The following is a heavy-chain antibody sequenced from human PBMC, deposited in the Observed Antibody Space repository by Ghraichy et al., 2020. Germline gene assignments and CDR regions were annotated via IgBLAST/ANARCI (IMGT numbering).Heavy chain of an antibody. D-gene: IGHD5-18*01. J-gene: IGHJ6*03. V-gene: IGHV4-59*01. Sequence: SQTLSLTCTVSGGSISSYYWSWIRQPPGKGLEWIGYIYYSGSTNYNPSLKSRVTISVDTSKNQFSLKLSSVTAADTAVYYCARASHSFYYYYYMDVWVKGTTVTVSS. CDR3: ARASHSFYYYYYMDV. CDR2: IYYSGST. CDR1: GGSISSYY.